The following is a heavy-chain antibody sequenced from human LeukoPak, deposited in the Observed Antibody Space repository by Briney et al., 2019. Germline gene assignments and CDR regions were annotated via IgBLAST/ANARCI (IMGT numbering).Heavy chain of an antibody. CDR1: GFTFSSYA. D-gene: IGHD4-17*01. CDR3: AKGTTVTTLGWFDP. CDR2: ISSSSSTI. J-gene: IGHJ5*02. Sequence: PGGSLRLSCAASGFTFSSYAMSWVRQAPGKGLEWVSYISSSSSTIYYADSVKGRFTISRDNPKNSLYLQMNSLRAEDTALYYCAKGTTVTTLGWFDPWGKGTLVTVSS. V-gene: IGHV3-48*01.